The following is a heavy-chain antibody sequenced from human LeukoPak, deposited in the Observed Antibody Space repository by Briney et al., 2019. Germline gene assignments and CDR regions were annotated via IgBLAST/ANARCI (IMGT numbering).Heavy chain of an antibody. CDR3: AKDLGPRGWSKYFDY. J-gene: IGHJ4*02. V-gene: IGHV3-23*01. D-gene: IGHD6-19*01. CDR2: ISGSGGST. CDR1: GFIFSGHY. Sequence: AGGSLRLSCAASGFIFSGHYMDWVRQAPGKGLEWVSAISGSGGSTYYADSVKGRFTISRDNPKNTLYLQMNSLRAEDTAVYYCAKDLGPRGWSKYFDYWGQGTLVTVSS.